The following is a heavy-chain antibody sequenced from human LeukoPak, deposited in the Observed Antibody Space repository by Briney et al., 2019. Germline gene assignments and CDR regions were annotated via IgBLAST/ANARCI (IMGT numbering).Heavy chain of an antibody. J-gene: IGHJ5*02. CDR1: GYTFTSYG. CDR3: ARGHGDYPSWFDP. Sequence: ASVKVSCKASGYTFTSYGISWVRQAPGQGLGWMGWISAYNGYTNYAQKFQGRVTMTRDTSISTAYMELSRLRSDDTAVYYCARGHGDYPSWFDPWGQGTLVTVSS. CDR2: ISAYNGYT. D-gene: IGHD4-17*01. V-gene: IGHV1-18*01.